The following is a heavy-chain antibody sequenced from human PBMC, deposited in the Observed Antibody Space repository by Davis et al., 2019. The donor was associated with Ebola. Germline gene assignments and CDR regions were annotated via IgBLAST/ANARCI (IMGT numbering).Heavy chain of an antibody. CDR3: ARDVGDAYSGSDY. Sequence: GESLKISCAASGFDFGDSYMTWIRQAPGKGLEWISYISSSGSTIYYASSVKGRFTISRDNANNLLYLQMNSLRADDTAVYYCARDVGDAYSGSDYWGQGTLVTVSS. V-gene: IGHV3-11*04. J-gene: IGHJ4*02. D-gene: IGHD6-13*01. CDR1: GFDFGDSY. CDR2: ISSSGSTI.